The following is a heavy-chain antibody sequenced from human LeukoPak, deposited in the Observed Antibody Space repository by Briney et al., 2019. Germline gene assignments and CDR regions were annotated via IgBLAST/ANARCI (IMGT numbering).Heavy chain of an antibody. Sequence: GGSLRLSCAASGFTFISYSMNWVRQAPGKGLEWVSSISSTSRYIYYADSVKGRFTISRDNAKDSLTLQMNSLTADDTAVYYCARGGYSGYFFLDYWGQGALLTVSS. CDR3: ARGGYSGYFFLDY. CDR1: GFTFISYS. J-gene: IGHJ4*02. CDR2: ISSTSRYI. V-gene: IGHV3-21*06. D-gene: IGHD3-22*01.